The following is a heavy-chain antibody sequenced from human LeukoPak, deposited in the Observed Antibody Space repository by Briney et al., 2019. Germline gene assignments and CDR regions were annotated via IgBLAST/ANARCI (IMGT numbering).Heavy chain of an antibody. CDR2: ISAYNGNT. CDR1: GYTFTSYG. J-gene: IGHJ6*02. CDR3: ARESCSTSCYRMGV. Sequence: ASVKVSCKASGYTFTSYGISWVRQAPGQGLEWMGWISAYNGNTNYAQKLQGRVTMTTDTSTSTAYMELRSLRSDDTAVYYCARESCSTSCYRMGVWGQGTTVTVFS. D-gene: IGHD2-2*01. V-gene: IGHV1-18*01.